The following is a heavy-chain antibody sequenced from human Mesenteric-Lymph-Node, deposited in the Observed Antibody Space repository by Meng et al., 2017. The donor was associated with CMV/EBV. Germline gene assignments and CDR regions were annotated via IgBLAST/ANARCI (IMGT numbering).Heavy chain of an antibody. J-gene: IGHJ3*02. CDR2: IKQDGSEK. V-gene: IGHV3-7*01. Sequence: GESLKISCAASGFTFSSYWMSWVRQAPGKGLEWVANIKQDGSEKYYVDSVKGRFTISRDNAKNSLYLQMNSLRAEDTAVYYCARDNRADAFDIWGQGTMVTVSS. CDR3: ARDNRADAFDI. CDR1: GFTFSSYW.